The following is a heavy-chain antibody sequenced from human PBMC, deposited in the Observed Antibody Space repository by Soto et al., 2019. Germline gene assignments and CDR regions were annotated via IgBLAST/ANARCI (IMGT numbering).Heavy chain of an antibody. CDR1: GYSFSSYG. CDR2: VSADSGKT. V-gene: IGHV1-18*01. Sequence: QVPLVQSGGEVKRPGASMKVSCQASGYSFSSYGVSWVRQAPGQGLQWLGWVSADSGKTKYAQILQGRLTLTTDTSTNTAYMELRSLSSDDTAMYYCARDSPYSDFWGGVMESYSYNMDVWGQGTTVIVSS. CDR3: ARDSPYSDFWGGVMESYSYNMDV. D-gene: IGHD3-3*01. J-gene: IGHJ6*02.